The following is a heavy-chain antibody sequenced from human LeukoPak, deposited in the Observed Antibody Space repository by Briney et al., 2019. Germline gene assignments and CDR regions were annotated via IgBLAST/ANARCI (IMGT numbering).Heavy chain of an antibody. D-gene: IGHD3-10*01. V-gene: IGHV4-39*01. CDR2: IYNSGTT. J-gene: IGHJ4*01. CDR3: ASRVYGLGSFNY. CDR1: GDSISSTSYY. Sequence: SETLSLTCTVSGDSISSTSYYWDWIRQPPGKGLEWIGSIYNSGTTYYNPPLKSRVTISVDTSKNQFSLKVSSVTAADTAVYYCASRVYGLGSFNYWGQGTLVTVSS.